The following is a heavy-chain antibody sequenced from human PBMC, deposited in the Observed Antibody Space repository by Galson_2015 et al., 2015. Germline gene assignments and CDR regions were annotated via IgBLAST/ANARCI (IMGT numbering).Heavy chain of an antibody. D-gene: IGHD4-17*01. V-gene: IGHV3-33*01. J-gene: IGHJ4*02. CDR2: IWYDGSSK. CDR1: GFTFSSCG. Sequence: SLRLSCAASGFTFSSCGMHWVRQAPGKGLEWVAVIWYDGSSKYYADSVKGRFTISRDNSKNTLYLQMNSLRAEDTAVYYCARTGRYGDYEVSDYWGQGTLVTVSS. CDR3: ARTGRYGDYEVSDY.